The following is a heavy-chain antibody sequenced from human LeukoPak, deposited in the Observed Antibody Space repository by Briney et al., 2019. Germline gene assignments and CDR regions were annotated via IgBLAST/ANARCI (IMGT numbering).Heavy chain of an antibody. CDR1: GGSFSSYY. V-gene: IGHV4-39*01. D-gene: IGHD3-16*01. CDR2: IYYSGST. CDR3: VSGYYDSRYYYYYGMDV. J-gene: IGHJ6*02. Sequence: TSETLSLTCAVYGGSFSSYYWGWIRQPPGKGLEWIGSIYYSGSTYDNPSLKSRVTISVDTSKNQFSLKLSSVTAADTAVYYCVSGYYDSRYYYYYGMDVWGQGTTVTVSS.